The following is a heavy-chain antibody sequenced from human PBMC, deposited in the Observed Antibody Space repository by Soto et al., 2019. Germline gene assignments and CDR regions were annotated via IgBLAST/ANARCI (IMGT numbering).Heavy chain of an antibody. V-gene: IGHV1-69*06. D-gene: IGHD6-13*01. CDR2: IIPVFVTP. J-gene: IGHJ4*02. Sequence: QVQLEQSGSEVKKSGSSVKVSCKASGYSFSSHAITWVRQAPGQGVEWMGGIIPVFVTPSYAQKFQGRVTISADKSTNTSYLELRSLRSEDTAVYYCARGGALSTSWYWGDGLDSWGQGTQVTVSS. CDR3: ARGGALSTSWYWGDGLDS. CDR1: GYSFSSHA.